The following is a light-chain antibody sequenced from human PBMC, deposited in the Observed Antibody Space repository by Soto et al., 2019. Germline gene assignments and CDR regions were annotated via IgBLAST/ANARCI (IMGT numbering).Light chain of an antibody. J-gene: IGLJ2*01. Sequence: LTQPASVSGSLGQSITISCTGGSTDIGDYKFVSWYRQRPGKAPQLVIYEVTNRPSEISSRFTGSKSGSTASLTISGLQPADEADYYCSSYTSANSLIFGGGTKVTVL. CDR3: SSYTSANSLI. V-gene: IGLV2-14*01. CDR1: STDIGDYKF. CDR2: EVT.